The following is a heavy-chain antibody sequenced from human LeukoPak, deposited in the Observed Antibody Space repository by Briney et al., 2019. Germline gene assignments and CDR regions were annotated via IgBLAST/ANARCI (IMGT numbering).Heavy chain of an antibody. V-gene: IGHV3-74*01. CDR2: INSDGSTI. Sequence: GGSLRLSCAASGFTFSSYWMHWVRQAPGKGLVWVSRINSDGSTINYADSVKGRFTISRDNAKNTLYLQMNSLRAEDTAAYYCARDFGGSRDYWGQGTLVTVSS. CDR3: ARDFGGSRDY. J-gene: IGHJ4*02. CDR1: GFTFSSYW. D-gene: IGHD3-10*01.